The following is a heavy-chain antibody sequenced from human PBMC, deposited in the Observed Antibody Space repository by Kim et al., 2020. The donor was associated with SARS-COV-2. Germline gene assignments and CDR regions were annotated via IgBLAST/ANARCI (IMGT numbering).Heavy chain of an antibody. J-gene: IGHJ5*02. V-gene: IGHV4-34*01. CDR1: GGSFSGYY. CDR3: ARGDCSSTSCHVWFDP. D-gene: IGHD2-2*01. CDR2: INHSGST. Sequence: SETLSLTCAVYGGSFSGYYWSWIRQPPGKWLEWIGEINHSGSTNYNPSLKSRVTISVDTSKNQFSLKLSSVTAADTAVYYCARGDCSSTSCHVWFDPWGQGTLVTVSS.